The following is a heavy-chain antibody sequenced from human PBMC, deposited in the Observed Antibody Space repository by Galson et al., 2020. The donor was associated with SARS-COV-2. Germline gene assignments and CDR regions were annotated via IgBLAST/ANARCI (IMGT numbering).Heavy chain of an antibody. Sequence: KIGESLKISCKGSGYSFTTYWIGWVRQMPGKGLEWMGIIYPGDSHTTYSPSFQGQVTISADKSISTAYLQWSSLKASDTAMYYCARRPCTSCPMYVWCQGTTVTVSS. D-gene: IGHD2-2*01. CDR1: GYSFTTYW. J-gene: IGHJ6*02. V-gene: IGHV5-51*01. CDR2: IYPGDSHT. CDR3: ARRPCTSCPMYV.